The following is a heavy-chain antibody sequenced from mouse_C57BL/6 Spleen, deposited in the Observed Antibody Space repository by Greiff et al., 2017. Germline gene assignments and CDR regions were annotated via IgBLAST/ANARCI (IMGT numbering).Heavy chain of an antibody. J-gene: IGHJ3*01. Sequence: EVHLVESGGGLVKPGGSLKLSCAASGFTFSSYAMSWVRQTPEKRLEWVATISDGGSYTYYPDNVKGRFTISRDNAKNNLYLQMSHLKSEDTAMYYCARGDYEFAYWGQGTLVTVSA. CDR1: GFTFSSYA. V-gene: IGHV5-4*01. CDR3: ARGDYEFAY. CDR2: ISDGGSYT. D-gene: IGHD2-4*01.